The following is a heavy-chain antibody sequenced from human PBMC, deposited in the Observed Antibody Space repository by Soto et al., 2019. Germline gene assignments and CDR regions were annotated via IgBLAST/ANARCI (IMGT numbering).Heavy chain of an antibody. Sequence: GGSLRLSCVGSGFSFSTNWMSWVRQAPGKGLEWVARIKEDGSETRYVDSVKGRFTMTTDTSTSTAYMELRSLRSDDTAVYYCARWKLELHEGWFDPWGQGTLVTVSS. CDR1: GFSFSTNW. D-gene: IGHD1-7*01. CDR3: ARWKLELHEGWFDP. V-gene: IGHV3-7*03. CDR2: IKEDGSET. J-gene: IGHJ5*02.